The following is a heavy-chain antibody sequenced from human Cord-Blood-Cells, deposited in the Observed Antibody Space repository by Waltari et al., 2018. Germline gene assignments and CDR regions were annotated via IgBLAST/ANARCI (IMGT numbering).Heavy chain of an antibody. J-gene: IGHJ6*02. D-gene: IGHD6-6*01. CDR3: ARQRGSSSYYYYGMDV. V-gene: IGHV4-38-2*02. CDR1: GYSISSGYY. CDR2: IYHSGST. Sequence: QLQLQESGPGLVKPSETLSLTCTVSGYSISSGYYWGWIRQPPGKGLEWIGSIYHSGSTYYNPSLKSRVTISVDTSKNQFSLKLSSVTAADTAVYYCARQRGSSSYYYYGMDVWGQGTTVTVSS.